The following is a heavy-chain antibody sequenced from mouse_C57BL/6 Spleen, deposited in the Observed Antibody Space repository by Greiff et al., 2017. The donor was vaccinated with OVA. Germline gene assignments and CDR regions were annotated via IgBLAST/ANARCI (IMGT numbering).Heavy chain of an antibody. CDR3: AGGGYYGPNYFDY. J-gene: IGHJ2*01. Sequence: VQLVESGPELVKPGASVKISCKASGYAFSSSWMNWVKQRPGKGLEWIGRIYPGDGDTNYNGKFKGKATLTADKSAGTAYMQLSSLTSEDSAVYVCAGGGYYGPNYFDYWGQGTTLTVSS. CDR1: GYAFSSSW. D-gene: IGHD1-1*01. V-gene: IGHV1-82*01. CDR2: IYPGDGDT.